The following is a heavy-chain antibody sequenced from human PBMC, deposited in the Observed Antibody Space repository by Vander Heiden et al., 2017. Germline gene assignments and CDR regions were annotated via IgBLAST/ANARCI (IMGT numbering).Heavy chain of an antibody. D-gene: IGHD2-2*01. CDR3: AKAGCSSTTCYGNV. CDR2: ISESGGTT. CDR1: GFPFNTYA. Sequence: EVQLLESVGGLVQPGGSLRLSCAASGFPFNTYAMSWVRQAPGKGLEWVSSISESGGTTYYADSVRGRFTISRDNSKNTLYLQMNSLRVEDTAVYYCAKAGCSSTTCYGNVWGQGTMVTVSS. V-gene: IGHV3-23*01. J-gene: IGHJ3*01.